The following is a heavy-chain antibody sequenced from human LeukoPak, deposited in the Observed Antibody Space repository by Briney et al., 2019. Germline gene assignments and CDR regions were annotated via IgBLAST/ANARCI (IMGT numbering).Heavy chain of an antibody. CDR3: SGEGPGIAAAGTSSYFDY. J-gene: IGHJ4*02. CDR2: INHSGST. D-gene: IGHD6-13*01. V-gene: IGHV4-34*01. CDR1: GGSFSGYY. Sequence: PSETLSLTCAVYGGSFSGYYWSWIRQPPGKGLEWIGEINHSGSTNYNPSLKSRVTISVDTSKNQFSLKLSSVTAADTAVYYCSGEGPGIAAAGTSSYFDYWGQGTLVTVSS.